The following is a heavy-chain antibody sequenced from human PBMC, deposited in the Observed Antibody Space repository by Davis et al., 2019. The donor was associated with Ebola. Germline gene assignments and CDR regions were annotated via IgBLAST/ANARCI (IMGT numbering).Heavy chain of an antibody. CDR1: GFTFNNFD. CDR3: ARDSDDYCFDY. D-gene: IGHD4-17*01. J-gene: IGHJ4*02. V-gene: IGHV3-30*02. CDR2: VRSHGSDD. Sequence: GESLNTSCAASGFTFNNFDMHWVRQAPGRGLEWVAFVRSHGSDDHYADSVKGRFTISRDNSKNTLYLQMNSLRPEDTAVYYCARDSDDYCFDYWGQGTLVTVSS.